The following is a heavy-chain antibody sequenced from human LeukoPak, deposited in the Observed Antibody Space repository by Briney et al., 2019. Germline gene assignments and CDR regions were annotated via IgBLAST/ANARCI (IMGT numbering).Heavy chain of an antibody. J-gene: IGHJ6*02. CDR3: LGYCSSTSCYPLAYYYYGMDV. CDR1: GYTFTNYD. V-gene: IGHV1-69*13. Sequence: SEKVSCKASGYTFTNYDIHWVRQAPGQGLEWMGGIIPIFGTANYAQKFQGRVTITADESTSTAYMELSSLRSEDTAVYYCLGYCSSTSCYPLAYYYYGMDVWGQGTTVTVSS. D-gene: IGHD2-2*01. CDR2: IIPIFGTA.